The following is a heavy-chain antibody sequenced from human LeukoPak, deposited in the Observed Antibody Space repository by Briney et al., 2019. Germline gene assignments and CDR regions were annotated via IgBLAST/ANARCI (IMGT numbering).Heavy chain of an antibody. D-gene: IGHD6-19*01. CDR2: IKSRTDGGTT. CDR3: TTDLSGWYWIPSDF. V-gene: IGHV3-15*01. CDR1: GFTFNVYA. Sequence: PGGSLRLSCAVSGFTFNVYATTWVRQTPGKGLEWVGRIKSRTDGGTTDYAAPVKGRFTVSRDDSKNTVYLQMNTLKTDDTGVYYCTTDLSGWYWIPSDFWGQGTLVTVSS. J-gene: IGHJ4*02.